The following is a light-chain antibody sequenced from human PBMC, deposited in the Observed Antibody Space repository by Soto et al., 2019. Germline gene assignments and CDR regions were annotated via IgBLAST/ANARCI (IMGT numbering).Light chain of an antibody. CDR2: DAS. CDR1: QSVSSNY. J-gene: IGKJ1*01. Sequence: VLTQSPGNLSLSPGERGTLSCRASQSVSSNYLAWYQQKPGQAPRLLIYDASNRATGIPARFSGSGSGTDFTLTISSLEPEDFAVYYCQQRSNWPWTFGQGTIVDI. CDR3: QQRSNWPWT. V-gene: IGKV3D-20*02.